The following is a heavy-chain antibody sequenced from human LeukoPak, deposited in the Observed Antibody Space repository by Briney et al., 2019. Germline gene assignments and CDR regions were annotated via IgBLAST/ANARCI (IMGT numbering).Heavy chain of an antibody. Sequence: ASVKVSCKASGYSFTSYYMHWVRQAPGQGLEWMGIINPSGGSTSYAQKFQGRVTMTRDMSTSTVYMELSSLRSEDTAVYYCARLSSSWYFFDYWGQGTLVTVSS. CDR3: ARLSSSWYFFDY. J-gene: IGHJ4*02. CDR1: GYSFTSYY. V-gene: IGHV1-46*01. D-gene: IGHD6-13*01. CDR2: INPSGGST.